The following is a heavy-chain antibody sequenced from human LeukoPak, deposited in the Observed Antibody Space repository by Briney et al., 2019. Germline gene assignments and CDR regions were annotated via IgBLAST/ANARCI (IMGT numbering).Heavy chain of an antibody. Sequence: GRSLRLSCAASGFTFDDYAMHWVRQAPGKGLEWVAALSYDGSNKYYADSVKGRFTISRDNSKNTLYLQMNSLRAEDTAVYYCAKDTYYYDSSGYYYSRQYFQHWGQGTLVTVSS. V-gene: IGHV3-30*18. CDR3: AKDTYYYDSSGYYYSRQYFQH. D-gene: IGHD3-22*01. CDR1: GFTFDDYA. CDR2: LSYDGSNK. J-gene: IGHJ1*01.